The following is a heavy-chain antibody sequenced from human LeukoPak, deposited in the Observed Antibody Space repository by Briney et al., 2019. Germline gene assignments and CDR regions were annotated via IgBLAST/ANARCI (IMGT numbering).Heavy chain of an antibody. D-gene: IGHD5-12*01. V-gene: IGHV3-7*01. Sequence: PGGSLRLSCAASGFSFRDFWMTWVRQAPGKGLEWVANINQGGSVKYYVDSVKGRFTISRDYAKRSLYVQMNSLRDEDTAVYYCARFGYSGWNLEYWGQGTLVTVSS. CDR3: ARFGYSGWNLEY. J-gene: IGHJ4*02. CDR1: GFSFRDFW. CDR2: INQGGSVK.